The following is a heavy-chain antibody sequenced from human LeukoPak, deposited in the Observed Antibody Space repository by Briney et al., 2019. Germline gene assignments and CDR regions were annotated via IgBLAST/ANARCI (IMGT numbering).Heavy chain of an antibody. CDR2: INPSGGST. Sequence: GASVTVSFTASGYTFTSYYMYWVRQAPGQGLEWMGIINPSGGSTDYAQKFQGRVTMTKDTSTSTVYMELSSLRSEDTAVYYCARVSGYDLRSLDYGGRGTLVTVSS. J-gene: IGHJ4*02. D-gene: IGHD5-12*01. CDR3: ARVSGYDLRSLDY. CDR1: GYTFTSYY. V-gene: IGHV1-46*01.